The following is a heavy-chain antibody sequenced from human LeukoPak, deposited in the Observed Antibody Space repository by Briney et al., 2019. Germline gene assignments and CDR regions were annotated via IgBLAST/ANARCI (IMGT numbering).Heavy chain of an antibody. J-gene: IGHJ4*02. D-gene: IGHD3-16*01. CDR1: GFTFSSYS. CDR2: ITRSSYI. Sequence: GGSLRLSCAASGFTFSSYSMNWVRQAPGKGLDWVSSITRSSYIYYADSVKGRFTISRDNAKNSLYLQMNSLRAEDTAVYYCARDEGGVGYWGQGTLVTVSS. CDR3: ARDEGGVGY. V-gene: IGHV3-21*01.